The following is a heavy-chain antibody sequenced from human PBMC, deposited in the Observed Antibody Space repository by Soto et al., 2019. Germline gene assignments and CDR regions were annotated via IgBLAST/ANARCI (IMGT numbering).Heavy chain of an antibody. CDR2: INPSGGST. Sequence: ASVKVSCTASAYTFTTFYMHWVRQAPGQGLEWMGIINPSGGSTSYAQKFQGRVTMTRDTSTSTVYMELSSLRSEDTVVYYCARRSLPDAFAIWGQGTMVTVPS. CDR1: AYTFTTFY. CDR3: ARRSLPDAFAI. J-gene: IGHJ3*02. V-gene: IGHV1-46*01.